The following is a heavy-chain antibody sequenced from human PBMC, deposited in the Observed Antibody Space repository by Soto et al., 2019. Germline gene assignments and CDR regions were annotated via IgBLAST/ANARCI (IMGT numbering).Heavy chain of an antibody. D-gene: IGHD2-2*01. CDR1: GFTFSSYA. CDR3: ASLERESSTSHPHFDY. CDR2: ISGSGGST. J-gene: IGHJ4*02. Sequence: ESGGGLVQPGGSLRLSCAASGFTFSSYAMSWVRQAPGKGLEWVSAISGSGGSTYYADSVKGRFTISRDNSKNTLYLQMNSLRAEDTAVYYCASLERESSTSHPHFDYWGQGTLVTVSS. V-gene: IGHV3-23*01.